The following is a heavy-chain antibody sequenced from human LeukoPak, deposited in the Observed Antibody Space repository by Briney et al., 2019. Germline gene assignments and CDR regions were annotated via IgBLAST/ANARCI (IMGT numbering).Heavy chain of an antibody. J-gene: IGHJ4*02. V-gene: IGHV3-15*01. CDR1: GFTFSNAW. CDR2: IKSKTDGGTK. CDR3: TTDVLTTVSY. Sequence: PGGSLRLSCAASGFTFSNAWMSWVRQAPGKGREWVGRIKSKTDGGTKAYAAPVKGRLTISRDDSKNTLYLQMNSLKTENTAVYYCTTDVLTTVSYWGQGTLVTVSS. D-gene: IGHD4-17*01.